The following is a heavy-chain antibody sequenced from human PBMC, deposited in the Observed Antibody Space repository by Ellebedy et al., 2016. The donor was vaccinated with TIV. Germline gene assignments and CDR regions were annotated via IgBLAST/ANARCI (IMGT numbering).Heavy chain of an antibody. CDR3: ARDSMEGGSSWYGHFDY. CDR1: GFTVSSNY. D-gene: IGHD6-13*01. CDR2: IYSGGST. Sequence: GESLKISXAASGFTVSSNYMSWVRQAPGKGLEWVSVIYSGGSTYYADSVKGRFTISRDNSKNTLYLQMNSLRAEDTAVYYCARDSMEGGSSWYGHFDYWGQGTLVTVSS. J-gene: IGHJ4*02. V-gene: IGHV3-53*05.